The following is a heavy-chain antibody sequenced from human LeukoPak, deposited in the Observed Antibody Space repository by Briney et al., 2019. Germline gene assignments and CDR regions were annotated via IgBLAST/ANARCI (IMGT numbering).Heavy chain of an antibody. D-gene: IGHD1-1*01. V-gene: IGHV3-48*02. J-gene: IGHJ3*02. CDR2: ISITGTSI. Sequence: GGSLRLSCAASGFTFSSYSINWVRQAPGRGLEWVSYISITGTSIYHADSVRGRFTISRDNAKNSLFLQMNSLRDEDTAMYYCARDDNYAFDIWGQGTMVIVSS. CDR1: GFTFSSYS. CDR3: ARDDNYAFDI.